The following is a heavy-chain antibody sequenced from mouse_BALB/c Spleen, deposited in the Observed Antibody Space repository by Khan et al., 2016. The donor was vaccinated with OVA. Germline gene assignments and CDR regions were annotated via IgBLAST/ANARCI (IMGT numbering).Heavy chain of an antibody. CDR3: ARRGAARATLDYFDY. J-gene: IGHJ2*01. CDR2: TYPGGGYN. V-gene: IGHV1-63*02. D-gene: IGHD3-1*01. CDR1: GYTFTNYW. Sequence: VQLQQSGAELVRPGTSVKMSCKAAGYTFTNYWIGWVKQRPGHGLEWIGDTYPGGGYNNYNEKFKGKATLTADTSSSKAYMELSGLKSEDSAIYYCARRGAARATLDYFDYWGQGTTLTVSS.